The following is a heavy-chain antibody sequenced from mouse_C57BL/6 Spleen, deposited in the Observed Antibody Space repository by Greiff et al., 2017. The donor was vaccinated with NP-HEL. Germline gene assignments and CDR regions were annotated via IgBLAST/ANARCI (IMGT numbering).Heavy chain of an antibody. J-gene: IGHJ4*01. CDR3: ARPRGYYAMDY. CDR2: ISGGGGNT. Sequence: EVQVVESGGGLVKPGGSLKLSCAASGFTFSSYTMSWVRQTPETRLEWVATISGGGGNTYYPDSVKGRFTISRDNAKNTLYLQMSSLRSEDTALYYCARPRGYYAMDYWGQGTSVTVSS. V-gene: IGHV5-9*01. CDR1: GFTFSSYT.